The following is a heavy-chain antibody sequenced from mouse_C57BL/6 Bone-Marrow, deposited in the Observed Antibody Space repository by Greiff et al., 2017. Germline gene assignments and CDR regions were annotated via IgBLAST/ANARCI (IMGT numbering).Heavy chain of an antibody. Sequence: QVQLQQSGAELMKPGASVKLSCKATGYTFTGYWIEWVKQRPGHGLEWIGEILPGSGSTNYNEKFKGKATFTADKSSNTAYMQLSSLTTEDSAIYYCATSPYYYGSRGGYFDVWGTGTTVTVSS. J-gene: IGHJ1*03. CDR2: ILPGSGST. CDR3: ATSPYYYGSRGGYFDV. V-gene: IGHV1-9*01. D-gene: IGHD1-1*01. CDR1: GYTFTGYW.